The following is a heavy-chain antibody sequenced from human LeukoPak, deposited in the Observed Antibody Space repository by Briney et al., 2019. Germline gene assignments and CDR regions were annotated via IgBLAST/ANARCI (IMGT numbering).Heavy chain of an antibody. CDR2: IKQDGSEK. CDR1: GFTFSSYW. Sequence: GGSLRLSCAASGFTFSSYWISWVRQAPGKGLEWVANIKQDGSEKYYVDSVKGRFTISRDNAKNSLYLQMNSLRAEDTAVYYCARIILTRITMVRGVIGGFDYWGQGTLVTVSS. J-gene: IGHJ4*02. CDR3: ARIILTRITMVRGVIGGFDY. V-gene: IGHV3-7*01. D-gene: IGHD3-10*01.